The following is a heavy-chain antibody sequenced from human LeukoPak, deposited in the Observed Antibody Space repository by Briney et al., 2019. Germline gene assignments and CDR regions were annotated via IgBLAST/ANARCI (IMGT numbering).Heavy chain of an antibody. CDR3: ARGEGIAAAGVDY. D-gene: IGHD6-13*01. V-gene: IGHV1-2*04. J-gene: IGHJ4*02. CDR2: INPNSGGT. Sequence: GASVKVSCKAPGYTFTGYYMHWVRQAPGQGLEWMGWINPNSGGTNYAQKFQGWVTMTRDTSISTAYMELSRLRSDDTAVYYCARGEGIAAAGVDYWGQGTLVTVSS. CDR1: GYTFTGYY.